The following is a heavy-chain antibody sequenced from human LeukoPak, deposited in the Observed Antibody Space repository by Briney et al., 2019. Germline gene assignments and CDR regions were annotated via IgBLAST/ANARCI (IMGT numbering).Heavy chain of an antibody. CDR2: INPNSGGT. CDR3: ARGYCSGDCFTLFDY. J-gene: IGHJ4*02. D-gene: IGHD2-21*02. Sequence: ASVKVSCKASGYMFTGYYMHWVRQAPGQGLEWMGWINPNSGGTNYAQKFQGRVTMTRDTSISTAYMELSSLRSDDTAVYYCARGYCSGDCFTLFDYWGQGILVTVSS. CDR1: GYMFTGYY. V-gene: IGHV1-2*02.